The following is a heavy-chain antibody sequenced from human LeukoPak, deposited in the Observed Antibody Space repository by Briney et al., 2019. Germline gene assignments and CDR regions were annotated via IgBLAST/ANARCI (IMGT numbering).Heavy chain of an antibody. CDR2: ISGSGGST. D-gene: IGHD4-11*01. CDR1: GFTFSSYA. CDR3: AKDSYSSEAYYYYGMDV. J-gene: IGHJ6*02. V-gene: IGHV3-23*01. Sequence: GGSLRLSCAASGFTFSSYATSWVRQAPGKGLEWVSAISGSGGSTYYADSVKGRFTISRDNSKNTLYLQMNSLRAEDTAVYYCAKDSYSSEAYYYYGMDVWGQGTTVTVSS.